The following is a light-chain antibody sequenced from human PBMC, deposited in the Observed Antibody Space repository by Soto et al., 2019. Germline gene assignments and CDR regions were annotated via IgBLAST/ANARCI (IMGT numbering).Light chain of an antibody. J-gene: IGKJ1*01. Sequence: DIQMTQSPSTLSGSVGDRFTITCRASQNINSGLAWYQQKPGKAPKLLIYDVSILQSGVPSRFSCSGSETEFTLTISSLQPDDFATYYCQQYSSQSRTFGQGTKVDIK. V-gene: IGKV1-5*01. CDR1: QNINSG. CDR2: DVS. CDR3: QQYSSQSRT.